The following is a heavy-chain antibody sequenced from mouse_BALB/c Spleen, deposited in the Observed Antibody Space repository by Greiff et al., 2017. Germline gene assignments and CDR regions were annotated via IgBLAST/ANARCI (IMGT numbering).Heavy chain of an antibody. J-gene: IGHJ2*01. CDR3: ARGGITTVFDY. CDR2: ISSGGST. CDR1: GFTFSSYA. D-gene: IGHD1-1*01. Sequence: EVMLVESGGGLVKPGGSLKLSCAASGFTFSSYAMSWVRQTPEKRLEWVASISSGGSTYYPDSVKGRFTISRDNARNILYLQMSSLRSEDTAMYYCARGGITTVFDYWGQGTTRTVSS. V-gene: IGHV5-6-5*01.